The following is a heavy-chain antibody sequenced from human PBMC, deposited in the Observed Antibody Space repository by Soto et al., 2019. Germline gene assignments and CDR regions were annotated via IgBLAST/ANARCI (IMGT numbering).Heavy chain of an antibody. V-gene: IGHV3-74*01. CDR2: INSDGSAT. CDR1: GFTFSSYW. D-gene: IGHD3-10*01. CDR3: HASGSPDY. Sequence: EVQLVESGGGLVQPGGSLRLSCAVSGFTFSSYWMHWIRQAPGKGLVWVSRINSDGSATNYADSVKGRFTISRDNAKNTLYLQMNSLRAEDTAVYYCHASGSPDYWGQGTLVTVSS. J-gene: IGHJ4*02.